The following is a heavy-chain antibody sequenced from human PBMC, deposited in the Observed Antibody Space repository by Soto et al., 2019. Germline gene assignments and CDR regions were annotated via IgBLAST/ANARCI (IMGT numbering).Heavy chain of an antibody. CDR1: GGTFSSYA. J-gene: IGHJ6*02. V-gene: IGHV1-69*13. D-gene: IGHD4-4*01. CDR3: ARGLNYSYYYYGMDV. CDR2: IIPIFGTA. Sequence: SVKISFNAPGGTFSSYALSWVRQAPGQGLEWMGGIIPIFGTANYSQKFQGRVTITADESTSTAYMELSSLRSEDTAVYYCARGLNYSYYYYGMDVWGQGTTVTVSS.